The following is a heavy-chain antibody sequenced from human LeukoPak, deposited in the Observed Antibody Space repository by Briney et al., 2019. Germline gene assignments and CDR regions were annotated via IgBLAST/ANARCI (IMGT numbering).Heavy chain of an antibody. CDR1: GFTVSGNY. D-gene: IGHD2-15*01. Sequence: PGGSLRLSCAASGFTVSGNYMSWVRQAPGKGLEWVSGISISGGTTYYPDSVKGRITISRDNSKNTLYLQINSLRAEDTALYYCAKSNGHGVVNFDYWGQGTLVTVSS. J-gene: IGHJ4*02. V-gene: IGHV3-23*01. CDR2: ISISGGTT. CDR3: AKSNGHGVVNFDY.